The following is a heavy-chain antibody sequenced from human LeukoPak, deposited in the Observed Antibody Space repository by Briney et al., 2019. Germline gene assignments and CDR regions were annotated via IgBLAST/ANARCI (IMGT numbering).Heavy chain of an antibody. V-gene: IGHV3-7*01. CDR2: IKEDGSEK. J-gene: IGHJ6*03. D-gene: IGHD6-13*01. CDR3: ARDAYSSSWYERYYYYMDV. Sequence: GGSLRLSCAASGFTFSSYWMSWVRQAPGKGLEWVANIKEDGSEKDYVDSVKGRFTISRDNAKNSLYLQMNSLRAEDTAVYYCARDAYSSSWYERYYYYMDVWGKGTTVTVSS. CDR1: GFTFSSYW.